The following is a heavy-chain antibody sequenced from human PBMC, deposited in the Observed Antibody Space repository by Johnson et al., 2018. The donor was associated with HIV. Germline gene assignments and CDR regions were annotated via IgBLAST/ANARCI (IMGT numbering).Heavy chain of an antibody. V-gene: IGHV3-66*01. Sequence: VQLVESGGGVVQPGRSLRLSCAASGFTVSSNYMSWVRQAPGEGLEWVSVIYSGGSTYYADSVKGRFTISRDISKNPLDLQMNSLRAEDTAVYYCARAPQTYNWNYMMAFDMWGQGTMVTVSP. CDR1: GFTVSSNY. J-gene: IGHJ3*02. CDR2: IYSGGST. D-gene: IGHD1-7*01. CDR3: ARAPQTYNWNYMMAFDM.